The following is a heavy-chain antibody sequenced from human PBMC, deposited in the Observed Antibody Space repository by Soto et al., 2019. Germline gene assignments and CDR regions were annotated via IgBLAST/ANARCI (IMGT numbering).Heavy chain of an antibody. Sequence: PGGSLRLSCAASGFTFSSYAMHWVRQAPGKGLEWVAVISYDGSNKYYADSVKGRFTISRDNSKNTLYLQMNSLRAEDTAVYYCARDSGYSSGWYVDYWGQGT. J-gene: IGHJ4*02. CDR2: ISYDGSNK. D-gene: IGHD6-19*01. CDR1: GFTFSSYA. V-gene: IGHV3-30-3*01. CDR3: ARDSGYSSGWYVDY.